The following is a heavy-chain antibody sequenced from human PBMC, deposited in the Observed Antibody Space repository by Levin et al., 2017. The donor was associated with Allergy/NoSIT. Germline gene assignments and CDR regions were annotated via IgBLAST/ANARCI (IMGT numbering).Heavy chain of an antibody. V-gene: IGHV1-69*13. Sequence: GASVKVSCKASGGTFSNSAISWVRQAPGQGLEWMGGIIPIFGATNYLQKFQGRVTITADESTRTAYMELSGLRFEDTAVYYCAQWAGFCSSASCLTPLDYWGRGTLITVSS. CDR2: IIPIFGAT. CDR1: GGTFSNSA. D-gene: IGHD2-2*01. CDR3: AQWAGFCSSASCLTPLDY. J-gene: IGHJ4*02.